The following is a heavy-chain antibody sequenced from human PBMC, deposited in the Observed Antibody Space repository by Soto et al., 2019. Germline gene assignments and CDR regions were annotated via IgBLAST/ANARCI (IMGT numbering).Heavy chain of an antibody. Sequence: LGLSCSASGFALSSYAMHWVRQAPGKGLEYVSSISSNGISTYYADSVKGRFTISRDNSQNTLYIQMNSLRPDDTALYYCVKDEGFCTGGNCYSVARGGFDLWGQGTMVTVSS. CDR3: VKDEGFCTGGNCYSVARGGFDL. CDR1: GFALSSYA. J-gene: IGHJ3*01. CDR2: ISSNGIST. V-gene: IGHV3-64D*06. D-gene: IGHD2-15*01.